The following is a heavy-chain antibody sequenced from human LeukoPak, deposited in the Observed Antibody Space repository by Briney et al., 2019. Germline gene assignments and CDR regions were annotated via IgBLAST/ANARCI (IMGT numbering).Heavy chain of an antibody. J-gene: IGHJ4*02. V-gene: IGHV3-21*01. CDR1: GFTFSSYS. CDR3: ARPNYYDSSGLASFDY. CDR2: ISSSSSYI. D-gene: IGHD3-22*01. Sequence: GGSLRLSCAASGFTFSSYSMNWVRQAPGKGLEWVSSISSSSSYIYYADSVKGRFTISRDNAKNSLYLQKNSLRAEDTAVYYCARPNYYDSSGLASFDYWGQGTLVTVSS.